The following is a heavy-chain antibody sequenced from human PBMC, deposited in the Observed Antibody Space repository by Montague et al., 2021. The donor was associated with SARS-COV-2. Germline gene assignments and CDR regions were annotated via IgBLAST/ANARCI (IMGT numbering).Heavy chain of an antibody. D-gene: IGHD5-24*01. CDR3: ARDGYNAHQNYWYFDL. CDR1: GGSISTYY. V-gene: IGHV4-59*12. CDR2: IYYSGST. Sequence: SETLSLTCTVSGGSISTYYWSWIRQPPGEGLEWIRYIYYSGSTNXXPSLKSRVTISVDTSKNQFSLKLSSVTAADTAVYYCARDGYNAHQNYWYFDLWGRGTLVTVSS. J-gene: IGHJ2*01.